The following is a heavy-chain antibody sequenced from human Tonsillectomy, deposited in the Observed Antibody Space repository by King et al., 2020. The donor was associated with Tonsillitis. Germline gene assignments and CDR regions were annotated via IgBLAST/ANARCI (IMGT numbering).Heavy chain of an antibody. Sequence: VQLVESGGGLVQPGGSLRLSCAASGFTFSSYWMSWVRQAPGKGLEWVANIKQDGTKKYYVDSVKGRFTISRDNAKNSLYLQLNSLRAEDTAVYYCARDGIAAPYWFDPWGQGTLVTVSS. CDR1: GFTFSSYW. V-gene: IGHV3-7*03. CDR2: IKQDGTKK. J-gene: IGHJ5*02. D-gene: IGHD6-13*01. CDR3: ARDGIAAPYWFDP.